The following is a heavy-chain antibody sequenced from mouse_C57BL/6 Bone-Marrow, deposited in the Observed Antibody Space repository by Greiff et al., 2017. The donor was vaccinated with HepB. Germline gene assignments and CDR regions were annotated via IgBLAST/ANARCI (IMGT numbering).Heavy chain of an antibody. CDR2: IYPGNSDT. V-gene: IGHV1-5*01. CDR1: GYTFTSYW. D-gene: IGHD1-1*01. Sequence: VQLQQSGTVLARPGASVKMSCKTSGYTFTSYWMHWVKQRPGQGLEWIGAIYPGNSDTSYNQKFKGKAKLTAVTSASTAYMELSSLTNEDSAVYYCTKPPPITTVVAPYWYFDVWGTGTTVTVSS. J-gene: IGHJ1*03. CDR3: TKPPPITTVVAPYWYFDV.